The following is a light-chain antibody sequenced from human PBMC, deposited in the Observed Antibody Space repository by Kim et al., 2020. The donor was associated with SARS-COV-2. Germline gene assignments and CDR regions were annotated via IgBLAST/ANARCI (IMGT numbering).Light chain of an antibody. CDR1: QSVGSSL. V-gene: IGKV3-20*01. J-gene: IGKJ2*03. CDR2: EAF. CDR3: QQYGSSPYS. Sequence: EIVLTQSPGTLSLSPGERATLSYRASQSVGSSLLAWYQQKPGQAPRLLIYEAFKRVAGIPDRFSGSGSGTDFTLTISRPEPEDFAMYYCQQYGSSPYSFGQGTKLEI.